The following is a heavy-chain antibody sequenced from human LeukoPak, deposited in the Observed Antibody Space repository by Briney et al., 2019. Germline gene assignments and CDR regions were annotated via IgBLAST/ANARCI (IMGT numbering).Heavy chain of an antibody. V-gene: IGHV3-23*01. CDR3: AKDYDFWSGFDY. CDR1: GFTFSTYA. CDR2: ISDSGANT. D-gene: IGHD3-3*01. J-gene: IGHJ4*02. Sequence: PGGSLRLSCAASGFTFSTYAMSWVRQAPGKGLEWVSTISDSGANTYYADSVRGRFTISRDNSKNTLYLQKNSLRADDTAIYYCAKDYDFWSGFDYWGQGTLVTVSS.